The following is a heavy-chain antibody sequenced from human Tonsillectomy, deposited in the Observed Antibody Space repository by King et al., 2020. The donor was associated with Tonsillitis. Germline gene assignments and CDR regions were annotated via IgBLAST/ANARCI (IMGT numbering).Heavy chain of an antibody. V-gene: IGHV3-66*01. CDR1: GLAATSNY. Sequence: DVQLVESGGGLVQPGGSLRLSCAASGLAATSNYMSWVRQVPGKGLDWVSGIYSGSGGSTYYAESVKGRFTISRDDSKNMLYLQMNSLRADDTAIYYCARDRFGSGTIWGQGTMVTVSS. CDR2: IYSGSGGST. CDR3: ARDRFGSGTI. J-gene: IGHJ3*02. D-gene: IGHD3-10*01.